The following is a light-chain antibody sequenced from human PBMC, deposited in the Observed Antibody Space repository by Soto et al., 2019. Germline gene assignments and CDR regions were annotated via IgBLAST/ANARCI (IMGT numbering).Light chain of an antibody. CDR1: SSDVGGFNF. J-gene: IGLJ2*01. CDR2: EVT. CDR3: SSYTIRSTVV. Sequence: QSALTQPASVSGSPGQSITISCTGASSDVGGFNFVSWYQQHPAKAPKLMIYEVTNRPSGVSNRFSGSKSGNTASLTISGLQAEDEADYYCSSYTIRSTVVFGGGTKLTV. V-gene: IGLV2-14*01.